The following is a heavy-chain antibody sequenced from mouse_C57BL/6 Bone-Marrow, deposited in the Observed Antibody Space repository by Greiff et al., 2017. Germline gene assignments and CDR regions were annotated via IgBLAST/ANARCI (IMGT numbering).Heavy chain of an antibody. D-gene: IGHD1-1*01. J-gene: IGHJ3*01. V-gene: IGHV5-9*01. CDR2: ISGGGGNT. Sequence: EVQVVESGGGLVKPGGSLKLSCAASGFTFSSYTMSWVRQTPEKRLEWVATISGGGGNTYYPDSVKGRFTISRDNAKNTLYLQMSSLRSEDTALXYCARNRAYGGFAYWGQGTLVTVSA. CDR1: GFTFSSYT. CDR3: ARNRAYGGFAY.